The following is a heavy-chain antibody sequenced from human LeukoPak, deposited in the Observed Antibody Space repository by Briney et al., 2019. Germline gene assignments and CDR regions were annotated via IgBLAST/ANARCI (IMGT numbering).Heavy chain of an antibody. CDR1: GFTFSSYA. J-gene: IGHJ4*02. D-gene: IGHD3-10*01. V-gene: IGHV3-30*04. CDR2: ISYDGSNK. CDR3: ARTVPGGY. Sequence: GRSLRLSCAASGFTFSSYAMHWVRQAPGKGLEWVAVISYDGSNKYYADSVKGRFTISRDNSKNTLYLQMNSLRAEDTAVYYCARTVPGGYWGQGTLVTVSS.